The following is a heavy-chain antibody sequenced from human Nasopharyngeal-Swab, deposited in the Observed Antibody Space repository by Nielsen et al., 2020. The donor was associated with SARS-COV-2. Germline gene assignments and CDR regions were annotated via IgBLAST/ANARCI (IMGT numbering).Heavy chain of an antibody. V-gene: IGHV4-30-4*01. CDR2: IYYSGST. Sequence: WIRQPPGKGLEWIGYIYYSGSTYYNPSLKSRVTISVDTSKNQFSLKLSSMTAADTAVYYCARDDVYCSSTSCYRAPLNYWGQGTLVTVSS. CDR3: ARDDVYCSSTSCYRAPLNY. J-gene: IGHJ4*02. D-gene: IGHD2-2*01.